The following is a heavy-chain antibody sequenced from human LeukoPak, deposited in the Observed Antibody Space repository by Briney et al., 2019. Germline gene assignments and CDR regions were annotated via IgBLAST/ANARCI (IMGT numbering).Heavy chain of an antibody. CDR2: INHSGST. CDR3: ARVSFDRDFWSGSLITWFDY. CDR1: GGSFSGYY. J-gene: IGHJ4*02. Sequence: SETLSLTRAVYGGSFSGYYWSWIRQPPGKGLEWIGEINHSGSTNYNPSLKSRVTISVDTSKNQFSLKLSSVTAADTAVYYCARVSFDRDFWSGSLITWFDYWGQGTLVTVSS. V-gene: IGHV4-34*01. D-gene: IGHD3-3*01.